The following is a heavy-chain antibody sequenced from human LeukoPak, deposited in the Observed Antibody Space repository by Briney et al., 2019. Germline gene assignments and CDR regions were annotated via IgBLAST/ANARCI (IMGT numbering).Heavy chain of an antibody. V-gene: IGHV4-34*01. D-gene: IGHD3-10*01. CDR3: VRATANGSGRAYDH. CDR1: GESMIGHY. CDR2: IHHSGDT. J-gene: IGHJ4*02. Sequence: SDTLSLTCAVYGESMIGHYWTWIRQPPPKRLEWIGEIHHSGDTNSNPSLKNQVTMSIDMSKNQFSLKVKSVTAADTAVYYCVRATANGSGRAYDHWAQGNLVPVSS.